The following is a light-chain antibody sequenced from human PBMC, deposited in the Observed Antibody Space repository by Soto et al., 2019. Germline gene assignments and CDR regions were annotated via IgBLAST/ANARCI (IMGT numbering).Light chain of an antibody. CDR3: QQYNTWPPWT. Sequence: EIVMTQSPATLSVSPGERATLSCRASQSVSSNLAWYQQKPGQAPRLLIYGASTRATGIPAMFSGSVSGTEFTLTISSLQSEDFAVYYCQQYNTWPPWTFGQGTKVEIK. CDR2: GAS. CDR1: QSVSSN. V-gene: IGKV3-15*01. J-gene: IGKJ1*01.